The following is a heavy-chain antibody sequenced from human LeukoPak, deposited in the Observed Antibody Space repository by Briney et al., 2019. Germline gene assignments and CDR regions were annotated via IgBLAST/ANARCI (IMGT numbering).Heavy chain of an antibody. CDR3: AKSKTGTSGFDY. CDR1: GFTFSSYA. D-gene: IGHD1-7*01. J-gene: IGHJ4*02. Sequence: GGSLRLSCAASGFTFSSYAMSWVRQAPGKGLEWVSAISGSGGSTYYADSVKGRFTISRDNSKNTLYLQMKSLRAEDTAVYYCAKSKTGTSGFDYWGQGTLVTVSS. V-gene: IGHV3-23*01. CDR2: ISGSGGST.